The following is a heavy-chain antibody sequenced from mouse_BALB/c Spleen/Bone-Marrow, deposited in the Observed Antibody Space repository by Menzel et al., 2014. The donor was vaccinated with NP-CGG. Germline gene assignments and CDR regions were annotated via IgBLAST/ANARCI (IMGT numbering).Heavy chain of an antibody. Sequence: VQLQQSGAELARPGASVKLSCKASGYTFTSYWMQWVKQRPGQGLEWIGAIYPGDGGTRYTQKFKGKATLTADKSSSTAYMQLRSLASEDSAVYYCARWRYYFDYWGQGTTLTVSS. D-gene: IGHD2-3*01. J-gene: IGHJ2*01. V-gene: IGHV1-87*01. CDR3: ARWRYYFDY. CDR2: IYPGDGGT. CDR1: GYTFTSYW.